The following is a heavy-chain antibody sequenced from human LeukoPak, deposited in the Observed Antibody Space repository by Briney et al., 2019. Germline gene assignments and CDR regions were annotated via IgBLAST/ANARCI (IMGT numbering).Heavy chain of an antibody. CDR2: ITNGGGST. CDR1: GFTFSSSA. Sequence: GGSLRPSCAASGFTFSSSAMSWVRQAPGKGLEWVSGITNGGGSTYYADSVKGRFTISRDNSKNTLYLQMNSLRADDTAVYFCAKDARPSYWGQGTLVTVSS. J-gene: IGHJ4*02. V-gene: IGHV3-23*01. CDR3: AKDARPSY.